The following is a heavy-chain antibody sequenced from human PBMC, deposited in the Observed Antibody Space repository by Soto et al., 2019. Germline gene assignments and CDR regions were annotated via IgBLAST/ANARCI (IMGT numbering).Heavy chain of an antibody. CDR3: ARCYCSVGSCYTCWHFDL. CDR2: IGPYNGNT. D-gene: IGHD2-15*01. J-gene: IGHJ2*01. CDR1: GYTFNNYG. V-gene: IGHV1-18*01. Sequence: QVQLVQSGAEVKKPAASVKVSCKASGYTFNNYGISWVRQAPGQGLEGMGWIGPYNGNTDHAQNFQGRVTMTTDTSTNTAYMELRSLRSDDTALYYCARCYCSVGSCYTCWHFDLWGRRTLVTVSS.